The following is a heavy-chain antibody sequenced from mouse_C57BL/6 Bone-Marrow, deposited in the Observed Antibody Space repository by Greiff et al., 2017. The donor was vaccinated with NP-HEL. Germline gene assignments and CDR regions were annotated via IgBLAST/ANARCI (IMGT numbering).Heavy chain of an antibody. Sequence: EVQLQQSGPVLVKPGASVKMSCKASGYTFTDYYMNWVKQSHGKSLEWIGVINPYNGGTSYNQKFKGKATLTVDKSSSTAYMELNSLTSEDSAVYYCARRLGYGSSYVDYWGQGTTLTVSS. CDR1: GYTFTDYY. V-gene: IGHV1-19*01. J-gene: IGHJ2*01. CDR3: ARRLGYGSSYVDY. CDR2: INPYNGGT. D-gene: IGHD1-1*01.